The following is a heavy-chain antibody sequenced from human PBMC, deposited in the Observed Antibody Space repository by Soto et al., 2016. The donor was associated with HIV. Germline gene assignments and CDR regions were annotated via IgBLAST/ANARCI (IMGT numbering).Heavy chain of an antibody. V-gene: IGHV3-23*01. D-gene: IGHD2-15*01. CDR2: ISSSGGST. J-gene: IGHJ4*02. CDR3: AKGARYCSGGSCRYGFDY. Sequence: EVQLLESGGGLVQPGGSLRLSCAASGFTFTSYAMSWVRQAPGKGLEWVSAISSSGGSTYYADSVKGRFTISRDNSKNTLYLQMNSLRAEDTAVYYCAKGARYCSGGSCRYGFDYVGPGNPGHRLL. CDR1: GFTFTSYA.